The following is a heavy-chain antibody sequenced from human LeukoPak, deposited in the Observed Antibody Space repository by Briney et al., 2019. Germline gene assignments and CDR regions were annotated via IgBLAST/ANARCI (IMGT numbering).Heavy chain of an antibody. D-gene: IGHD3-3*01. J-gene: IGHJ6*03. CDR3: AAGFYDFWSETDYYYYMDV. V-gene: IGHV1-69*05. CDR2: IIPKCGGA. CDR1: GGTFSSYA. Sequence: ASVKVSCKASGGTFSSYAISWVRQAPGQGLEWMGGIIPKCGGANYAQKFQGRVTITTDASTSTAYMELSRLRSEDTAIFYCAAGFYDFWSETDYYYYMDVWGKGTTVTVSS.